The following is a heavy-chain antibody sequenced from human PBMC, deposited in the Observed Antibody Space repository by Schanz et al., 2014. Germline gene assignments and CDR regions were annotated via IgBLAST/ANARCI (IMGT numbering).Heavy chain of an antibody. Sequence: EVQLVESGGDLVKPGGSLRLSCAASGFTVSSNYMSWVRQAPGKGLVWVSRTSHDGSFTTFADSVKGRFTISRDNAKNALYLQMNSLRAEDTAVYYCVRDTDYHFDYWGRGTLVTVSS. CDR1: GFTVSSNY. CDR2: TSHDGSFT. CDR3: VRDTDYHFDY. J-gene: IGHJ4*02. D-gene: IGHD4-17*01. V-gene: IGHV3-74*01.